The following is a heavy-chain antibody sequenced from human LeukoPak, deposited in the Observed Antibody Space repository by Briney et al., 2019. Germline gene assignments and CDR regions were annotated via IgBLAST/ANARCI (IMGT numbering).Heavy chain of an antibody. Sequence: PSETLSLTCAVYGGSFSSYYWSWIRQPPGKGLEWIGEINHSGSTNYNPSLKSRVTISVDTSKNQFSLKLSSVTAADTAVYYCARQRITMVRGVIGREYNWFDPWGQGTLVTVSS. D-gene: IGHD3-10*01. V-gene: IGHV4-34*01. CDR1: GGSFSSYY. J-gene: IGHJ5*02. CDR3: ARQRITMVRGVIGREYNWFDP. CDR2: INHSGST.